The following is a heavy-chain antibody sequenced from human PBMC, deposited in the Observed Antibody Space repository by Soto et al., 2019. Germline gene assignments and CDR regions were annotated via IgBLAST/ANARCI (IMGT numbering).Heavy chain of an antibody. CDR3: ARGWGSKWYYFDS. CDR2: IFDNGDV. J-gene: IGHJ4*02. Sequence: SETLSLTCTVSGVSSTSFYWSWLRQSPGKGLEWIGYIFDNGDVKYNPSLMSRLTMSIDMSKNEFSLRLKSVTAADTAMYYCARGWGSKWYYFDSCGEGTLVTVSS. CDR1: GVSSTSFY. D-gene: IGHD3-16*01. V-gene: IGHV4-59*13.